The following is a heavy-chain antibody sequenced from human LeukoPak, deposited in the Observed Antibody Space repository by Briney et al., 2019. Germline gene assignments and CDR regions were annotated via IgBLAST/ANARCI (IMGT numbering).Heavy chain of an antibody. CDR3: ARGGTSRITIFGVVIGDIDV. V-gene: IGHV1-46*01. Sequence: ASVKVSCKASGYTFTSYYMHWVRQAPGQGLEWMGIINPSGGSTSYAQQFQGRVTMTRDRSTSTVYMELSSLRSEDTAVYYCARGGTSRITIFGVVIGDIDVWGKGTTVTVSS. D-gene: IGHD3-3*01. CDR2: INPSGGST. J-gene: IGHJ6*03. CDR1: GYTFTSYY.